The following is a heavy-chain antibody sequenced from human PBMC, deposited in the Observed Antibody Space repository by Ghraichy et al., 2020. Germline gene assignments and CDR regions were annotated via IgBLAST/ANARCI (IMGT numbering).Heavy chain of an antibody. CDR3: AREGGYYDGSGSDYKEDGYFGIDV. Sequence: ASVKVSCKASGYTFTSYGTSWGRLAPGQGLEWMGYISAYNGNTNYAQKLQGRVTMTTDTSTSTAYMELRSLRSDDTAGYYCAREGGYYDGSGSDYKEDGYFGIDVWGQGTTVTVSS. J-gene: IGHJ6*02. D-gene: IGHD3-10*01. CDR1: GYTFTSYG. V-gene: IGHV1-18*04. CDR2: ISAYNGNT.